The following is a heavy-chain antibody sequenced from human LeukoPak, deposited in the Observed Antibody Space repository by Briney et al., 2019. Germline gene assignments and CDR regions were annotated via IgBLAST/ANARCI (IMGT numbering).Heavy chain of an antibody. D-gene: IGHD1-7*01. V-gene: IGHV1-69*05. CDR2: IIPIFGTA. CDR1: GGTFSSYA. CDR3: ARVWNGITGTTFDP. J-gene: IGHJ5*02. Sequence: ASVKVSCEASGGTFSSYAISWVRQAPGQGLEWMGGIIPIFGTANYAQKFQGRVTITTDESTSTAYMELSSLRSEDTAVYYCARVWNGITGTTFDPWGQGTLVTVSS.